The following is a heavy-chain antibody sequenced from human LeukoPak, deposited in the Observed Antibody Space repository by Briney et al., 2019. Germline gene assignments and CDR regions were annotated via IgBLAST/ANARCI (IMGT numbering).Heavy chain of an antibody. Sequence: ASVKVPCKASGYTFTSYDINWVRQATGQGLEWMGWMNPNSGNTGYAQKFQGRVTMTRNTSISTAYMELSSLRSEDTAVYYCARVPYYYDSSGYYLAYWGQGTLVTVSS. CDR1: GYTFTSYD. CDR3: ARVPYYYDSSGYYLAY. V-gene: IGHV1-8*01. D-gene: IGHD3-22*01. J-gene: IGHJ4*02. CDR2: MNPNSGNT.